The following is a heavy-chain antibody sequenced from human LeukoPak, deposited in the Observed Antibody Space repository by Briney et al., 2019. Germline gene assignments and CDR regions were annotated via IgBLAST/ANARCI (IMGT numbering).Heavy chain of an antibody. V-gene: IGHV3-23*01. CDR1: GFTFSTYA. D-gene: IGHD6-13*01. CDR3: AKHLSSSSRYYSDS. CDR2: IIGSGDST. J-gene: IGHJ4*02. Sequence: GGSLRLSCAASGFTFSTYAMSWVRQAPGKGLEWVSTIIGSGDSTHYADSVKGRFTISRDNSKNTLYLQVNSLRAEDTAFYYCAKHLSSSSRYYSDSWGQRTLVTVSS.